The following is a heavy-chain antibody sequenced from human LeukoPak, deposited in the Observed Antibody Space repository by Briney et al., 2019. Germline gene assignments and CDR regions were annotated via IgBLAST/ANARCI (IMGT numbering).Heavy chain of an antibody. CDR2: VNHEGTT. D-gene: IGHD2-8*01. J-gene: IGHJ6*03. V-gene: IGHV4-34*01. Sequence: SETLSLTCAAHGESFSGYYWTWIRQTPGKGLDWIGEVNHEGTTNYNPSLKSRVTISVDTSKKQFSLSLRSVTAADTAVYYCARGRREYCSHGVCYTGYFYYYYIDVWGSGTTVTVSS. CDR1: GESFSGYY. CDR3: ARGRREYCSHGVCYTGYFYYYYIDV.